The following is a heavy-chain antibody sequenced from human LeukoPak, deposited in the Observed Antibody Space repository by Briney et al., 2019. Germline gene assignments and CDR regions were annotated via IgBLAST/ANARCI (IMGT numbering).Heavy chain of an antibody. CDR2: INHSGST. CDR3: ARGPRGIAAAGTSLGGAGMDV. J-gene: IGHJ6*02. CDR1: GGSFSGYY. D-gene: IGHD6-13*01. Sequence: SETLSLTCAVYGGSFSGYYWSWIRQPPGKGLEWIGEINHSGSTNYNPSLKSRVTISVDTSKNQFSLKLSSVTAADTAVYYCARGPRGIAAAGTSLGGAGMDVWGQGTTVTVSS. V-gene: IGHV4-34*01.